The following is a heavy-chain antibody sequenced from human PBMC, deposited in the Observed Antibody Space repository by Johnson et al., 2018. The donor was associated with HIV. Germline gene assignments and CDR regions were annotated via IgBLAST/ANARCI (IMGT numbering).Heavy chain of an antibody. D-gene: IGHD3-22*01. Sequence: VQLVESGGGLVKPGGSLRISCAASGFSFTKAWMSWVRQGPGKGLEWVGRIKSKGDGGTTDYAAPVKGRFYISRDDSRNTLHMQMNSLRAEDTAMYYCARDSYDTTGQQHDAFDIWGQGTMVTVSS. CDR2: IKSKGDGGTT. CDR3: ARDSYDTTGQQHDAFDI. V-gene: IGHV3-15*01. J-gene: IGHJ3*02. CDR1: GFSFTKAW.